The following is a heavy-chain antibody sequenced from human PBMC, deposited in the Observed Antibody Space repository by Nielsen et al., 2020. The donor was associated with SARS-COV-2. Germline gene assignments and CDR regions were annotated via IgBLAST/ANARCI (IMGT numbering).Heavy chain of an antibody. CDR3: ARGGEQWLVKAASDFDY. Sequence: GESLKISCAASGFTFSDYYMSWIRQAPGKGLEWVSYISSSGSTIYYADSVKGRFTISRDNAKNSLYLQMNSLRAEDTAVYYCARGGEQWLVKAASDFDYWGQGTLVTVSS. D-gene: IGHD6-19*01. J-gene: IGHJ4*02. CDR1: GFTFSDYY. V-gene: IGHV3-11*04. CDR2: ISSSGSTI.